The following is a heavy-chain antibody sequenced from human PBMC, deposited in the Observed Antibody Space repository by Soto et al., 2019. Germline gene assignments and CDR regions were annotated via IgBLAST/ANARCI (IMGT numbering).Heavy chain of an antibody. Sequence: ASVKVSCKASGYTFTSYAMHWVRQAPGQRLEWMGWINAGNGNTKYSQKFQGRVTITRETSASTAYMELSSLRSEDTAVYYCAREAEYYGSATPWATTNRYYYYYYMDVWGKGTTVTVSS. D-gene: IGHD3-10*01. V-gene: IGHV1-3*01. CDR2: INAGNGNT. CDR1: GYTFTSYA. J-gene: IGHJ6*03. CDR3: AREAEYYGSATPWATTNRYYYYYYMDV.